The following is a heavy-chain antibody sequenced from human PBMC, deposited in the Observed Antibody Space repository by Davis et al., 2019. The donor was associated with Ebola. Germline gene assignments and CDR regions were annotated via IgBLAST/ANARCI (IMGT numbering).Heavy chain of an antibody. CDR3: ARLVGAHDY. D-gene: IGHD1-26*01. Sequence: SQTLSLTCAVYGGSFSGYYWSWIRQPPGKGLEWIGEINHSGSTNYNPSLKSRVTISVDKSKNQFSLKLSSVTAADTAVYYCARLVGAHDYWGQGTLVTVSS. CDR1: GGSFSGYY. CDR2: INHSGST. J-gene: IGHJ4*02. V-gene: IGHV4-34*01.